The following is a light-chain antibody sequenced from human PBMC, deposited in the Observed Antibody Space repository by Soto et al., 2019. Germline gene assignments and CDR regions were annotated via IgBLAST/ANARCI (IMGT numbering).Light chain of an antibody. Sequence: DIQMTQSPSSLSASVGDRVTITCRASQSITNYLNWYQHNPGKAPKLLVYAASSLQSGVPSRFSGSGSGTDFTLTISSLQPEDFATYFCQQSHNMPFTFGPGTKVDIK. CDR2: AAS. J-gene: IGKJ3*01. CDR3: QQSHNMPFT. V-gene: IGKV1-39*01. CDR1: QSITNY.